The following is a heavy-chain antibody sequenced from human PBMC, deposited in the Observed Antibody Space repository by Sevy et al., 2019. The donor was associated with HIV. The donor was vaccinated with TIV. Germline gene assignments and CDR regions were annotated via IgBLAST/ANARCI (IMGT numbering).Heavy chain of an antibody. V-gene: IGHV3-74*01. CDR2: INRDGGRI. J-gene: IGHJ4*02. CDR1: GFAFSNYW. Sequence: GGSLRLSCATSGFAFSNYWMHWIRQAPGKGLEWVSRINRDGGRIDYAVSVRDRFTISRDNADNTLYLQMNSLRAEDTALYYCTKDTFGNTDYWGQGILVTVSS. CDR3: TKDTFGNTDY. D-gene: IGHD3-10*01.